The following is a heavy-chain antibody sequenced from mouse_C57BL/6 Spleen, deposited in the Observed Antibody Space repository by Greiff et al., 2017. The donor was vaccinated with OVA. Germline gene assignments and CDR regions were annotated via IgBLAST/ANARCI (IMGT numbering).Heavy chain of an antibody. Sequence: VQLQQSGPGLVQPSQSLSITCTVSGFSLTSYGVHWVRQSPGKGLEWLGVIWSGGSTDHNAAFISRLSISKDNAKSQVFFKMNSLQADDTDIYYCARNIDYGSSRYAMDYWGQGTSVTVSS. J-gene: IGHJ4*01. D-gene: IGHD1-1*01. V-gene: IGHV2-2*01. CDR2: IWSGGST. CDR3: ARNIDYGSSRYAMDY. CDR1: GFSLTSYG.